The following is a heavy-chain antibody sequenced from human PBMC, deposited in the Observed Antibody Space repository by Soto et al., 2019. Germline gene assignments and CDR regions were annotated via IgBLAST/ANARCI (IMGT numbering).Heavy chain of an antibody. V-gene: IGHV4-31*03. Sequence: QVQLQESGPGLVKPSQTLSLTCTVSGGSISSGGYYWSWIRQHPGKGLEWIGHSYYAGTTYSNPSLKRRVSISVDTSKNQFSLKVSSVTAADTAMYYCARAGPTLPFEYWGQGTLVTVSS. CDR2: SYYAGTT. CDR1: GGSISSGGYY. J-gene: IGHJ4*02. CDR3: ARAGPTLPFEY.